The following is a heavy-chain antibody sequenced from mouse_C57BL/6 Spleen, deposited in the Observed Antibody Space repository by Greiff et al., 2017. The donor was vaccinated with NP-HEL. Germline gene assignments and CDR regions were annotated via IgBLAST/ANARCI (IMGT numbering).Heavy chain of an antibody. V-gene: IGHV5-16*01. CDR1: GFTFSDYY. CDR3: ARGPYGKGAMDY. J-gene: IGHJ4*01. D-gene: IGHD2-1*01. Sequence: EVKLMESEGGLVQPGSSMKLSCTASGFTFSDYYMAWVRQVPEKGLEWVANINYDGSSTYYLDSLKSRFIISRDNAKNILYLQMSSLKSEDTATYYCARGPYGKGAMDYWGQGTSVTVSS. CDR2: INYDGSST.